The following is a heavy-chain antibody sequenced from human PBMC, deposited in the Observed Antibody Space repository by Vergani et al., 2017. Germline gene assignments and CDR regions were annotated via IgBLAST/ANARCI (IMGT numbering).Heavy chain of an antibody. CDR3: ARVGYCSSTSCYYWFDP. V-gene: IGHV6-1*01. J-gene: IGHJ5*02. CDR2: TYYRSKWYN. Sequence: QVQLQQSGPGLVKPSQPLSLTCAISGDSVSSNSAAWNWIRQSPSRGLEWLGRTYYRSKWYNDYAVSVKSRITINPDTSKNQFSLQLNSVTPEDTAVYYCARVGYCSSTSCYYWFDPWGQGTLVTVSS. CDR1: GDSVSSNSAA. D-gene: IGHD2-2*01.